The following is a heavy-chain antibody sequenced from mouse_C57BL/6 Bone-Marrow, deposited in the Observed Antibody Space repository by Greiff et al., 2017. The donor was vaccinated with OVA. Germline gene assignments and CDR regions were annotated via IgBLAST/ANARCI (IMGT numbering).Heavy chain of an antibody. CDR2: ISSGGDYI. CDR1: GFTFSSYA. J-gene: IGHJ2*01. Sequence: EVKVEESGAGLVKPGGSLKLSCAASGFTFSSYAMSWVRQTPEKRLEWVAYISSGGDYIYYADNVKGRFTIARDNARNTLYLQLSSLKSEDTAMYYCTSGRVVANYFDYWGQGTTLTVSS. D-gene: IGHD1-1*01. CDR3: TSGRVVANYFDY. V-gene: IGHV5-9-1*02.